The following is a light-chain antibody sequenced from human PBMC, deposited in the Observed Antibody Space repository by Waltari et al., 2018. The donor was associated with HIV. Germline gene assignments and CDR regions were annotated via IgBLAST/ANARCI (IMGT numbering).Light chain of an antibody. CDR2: EVS. J-gene: IGLJ1*01. Sequence: QSALTQPASVSGSPGQSITISCTGTSSDVGGHNYVSWYQQHPGKAPKLLIYEVSNRPSGVSMRFSGSKSGNTASMTISGLQAEDGADYYCNSYRSSTTPCVFGTGTKVTVL. V-gene: IGLV2-14*01. CDR3: NSYRSSTTPCV. CDR1: SSDVGGHNY.